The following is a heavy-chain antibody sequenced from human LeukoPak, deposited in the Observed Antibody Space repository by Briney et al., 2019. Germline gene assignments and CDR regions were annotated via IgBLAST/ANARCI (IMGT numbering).Heavy chain of an antibody. CDR2: ISGSGGST. J-gene: IGHJ4*02. D-gene: IGHD3-9*01. CDR1: GFTFSSYA. V-gene: IGHV3-23*01. Sequence: GGSLRLSCAASGFTFSSYAMSWVRQAPGKGLEWVSAISGSGGSTYYADSVKGRFTISRDNSKNTLYLQMNSLRAEDTAVYYCAKAPPRPKDILTGVDLRLYFDYWGQGTLVTVSS. CDR3: AKAPPRPKDILTGVDLRLYFDY.